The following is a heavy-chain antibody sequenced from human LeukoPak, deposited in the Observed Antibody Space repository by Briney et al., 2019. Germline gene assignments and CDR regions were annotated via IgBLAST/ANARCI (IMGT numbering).Heavy chain of an antibody. V-gene: IGHV1-8*02. D-gene: IGHD3-22*01. CDR3: ARGYYYDSSGHYRGVDY. Sequence: ASVKVSCKTSGYTFTDYDINWVRQATGQGLEWMGWMNPNSGNTGYAQKFQGRVTMTRNTSISTAYMELSSLRSEDTAVYYCARGYYYDSSGHYRGVDYWGQGTLVTVSS. J-gene: IGHJ4*02. CDR2: MNPNSGNT. CDR1: GYTFTDYD.